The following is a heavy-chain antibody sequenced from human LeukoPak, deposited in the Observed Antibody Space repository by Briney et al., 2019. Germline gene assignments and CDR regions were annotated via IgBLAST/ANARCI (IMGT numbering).Heavy chain of an antibody. CDR3: ARDIGGATRYYFDY. D-gene: IGHD1-26*01. CDR1: GFTFSGFW. V-gene: IGHV3-7*01. CDR2: IKEDGSEK. Sequence: PGGSLRLSCAASGFTFSGFWMSWVRQAPGKGLGWVANIKEDGSEKYYVDSVKGRFTISRDNAKNSLYLQMNSLRAEDTAVYFCARDIGGATRYYFDYWGQGTLVTVSS. J-gene: IGHJ4*02.